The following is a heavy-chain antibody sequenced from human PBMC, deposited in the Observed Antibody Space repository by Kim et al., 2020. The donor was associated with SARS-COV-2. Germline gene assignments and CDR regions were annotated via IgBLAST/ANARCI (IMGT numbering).Heavy chain of an antibody. D-gene: IGHD3-10*01. V-gene: IGHV5-10-1*01. CDR2: IDPSDSYT. CDR3: ARTWFTMVRENWFDP. Sequence: GESLKISCKGSGYSFTSYWISWVRQMPGKGLEWMGRIDPSDSYTNYSPSFQGHVTISADKSISTAYLQWSSLKASDTAMYYCARTWFTMVRENWFDPWGQGTLVTVSS. J-gene: IGHJ5*02. CDR1: GYSFTSYW.